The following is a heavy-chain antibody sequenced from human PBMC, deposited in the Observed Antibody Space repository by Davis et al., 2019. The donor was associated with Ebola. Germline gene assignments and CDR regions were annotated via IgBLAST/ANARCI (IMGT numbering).Heavy chain of an antibody. V-gene: IGHV3-74*01. J-gene: IGHJ6*02. CDR2: INRDGTTT. D-gene: IGHD1-7*01. CDR3: ARVGGGTRRYYYGMDV. CDR1: GFTFSNSW. Sequence: PGGSLRLSCAASGFTFSNSWMSWVRQGPGEGLVWVSHINRDGTTTNYADSVKGRFTISRDNARNTLYLQMNSLRAEDTAVYYCARVGGGTRRYYYGMDVWGQGTTVTVSS.